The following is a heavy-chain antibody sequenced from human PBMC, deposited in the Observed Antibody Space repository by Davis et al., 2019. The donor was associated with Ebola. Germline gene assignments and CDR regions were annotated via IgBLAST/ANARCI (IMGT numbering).Heavy chain of an antibody. CDR3: AIGGVGTKFDP. CDR2: IYPGDSET. V-gene: IGHV5-51*01. D-gene: IGHD3-16*01. Sequence: PGGSLRLSCKGSGYSFTSYWINWVRQMPGKGLEWLGIIYPGDSETRYSPSFQGQVTISADKSISTAYLQWSSLKASDTAMYYCAIGGVGTKFDPWGQGTLVTVSS. CDR1: GYSFTSYW. J-gene: IGHJ5*02.